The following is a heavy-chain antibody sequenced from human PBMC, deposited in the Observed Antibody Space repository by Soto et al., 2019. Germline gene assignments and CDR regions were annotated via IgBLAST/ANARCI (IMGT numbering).Heavy chain of an antibody. Sequence: ASVKVSCKASGYTFTGYYMHWVRQAPGQGLEWMGWINPNSGGTNYAQKFQGWVTMTRDTSISTAYMELSRLRSDDTAVYYCARKAAPEESDYYGSGSLVGPDFDYWGQGTLVTVSS. CDR3: ARKAAPEESDYYGSGSLVGPDFDY. J-gene: IGHJ4*02. CDR2: INPNSGGT. D-gene: IGHD3-10*01. V-gene: IGHV1-2*04. CDR1: GYTFTGYY.